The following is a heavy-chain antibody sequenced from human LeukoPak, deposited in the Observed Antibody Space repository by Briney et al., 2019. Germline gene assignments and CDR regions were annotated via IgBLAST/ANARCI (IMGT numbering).Heavy chain of an antibody. CDR1: GDSISSSGYY. CDR3: ARPLVGAISGPFDY. J-gene: IGHJ4*02. V-gene: IGHV4-39*02. D-gene: IGHD1-26*01. CDR2: IYYTGRT. Sequence: SETLSLTCTVSGDSISSSGYYWGWIRQPPGKGPEWIGSIYYTGRTSYNPSLNSRVTISVDTSKNHFSLRLSSVTAADTAVYYCARPLVGAISGPFDYWGQGILVTVSS.